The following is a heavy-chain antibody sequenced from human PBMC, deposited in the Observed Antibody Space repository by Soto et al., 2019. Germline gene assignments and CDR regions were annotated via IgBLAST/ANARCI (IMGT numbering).Heavy chain of an antibody. D-gene: IGHD2-21*02. CDR1: GFSFSSYV. J-gene: IGHJ4*02. V-gene: IGHV3-30-3*01. Sequence: GGSLRLSCAGSGFSFSSYVLAWVRQAPGRGLEWVAATSYDGNNRYYADSVKGRFIISRDNSKNTLDLEMETPRPEDTAVYYCAGVYYGGDSVNNFWGQGTPVTVSS. CDR2: TSYDGNNR. CDR3: AGVYYGGDSVNNF.